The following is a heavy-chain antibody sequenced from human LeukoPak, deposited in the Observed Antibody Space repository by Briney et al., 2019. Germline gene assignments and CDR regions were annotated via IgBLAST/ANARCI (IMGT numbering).Heavy chain of an antibody. Sequence: GGSLRLSCADSRFTFSSYTMNWVRQAPGKGLEWVSGISANAVSTYYADSVKGRFTISRDNSKNTLYLHMDRLGTEDTAVYYCASMPSAEIYYFYYMDVWGKGTTVTVSS. D-gene: IGHD2-2*01. CDR3: ASMPSAEIYYFYYMDV. V-gene: IGHV3-23*01. CDR1: RFTFSSYT. J-gene: IGHJ6*03. CDR2: ISANAVST.